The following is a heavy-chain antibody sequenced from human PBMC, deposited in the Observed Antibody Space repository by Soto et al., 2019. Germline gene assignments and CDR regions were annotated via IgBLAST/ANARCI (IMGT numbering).Heavy chain of an antibody. V-gene: IGHV4-39*01. Sequence: PSETLSLTCAVSGGSISSSSYYWGWIRQPPGKGLEWTGSIYYSGSTYYNPSLKSRVTISVDTSKNQFSLKLSSVTAADTAVYYCARLPGPSSTSRRWFDPWGQGTLVTVSS. CDR3: ARLPGPSSTSRRWFDP. J-gene: IGHJ5*02. CDR2: IYYSGST. D-gene: IGHD2-2*01. CDR1: GGSISSSSYY.